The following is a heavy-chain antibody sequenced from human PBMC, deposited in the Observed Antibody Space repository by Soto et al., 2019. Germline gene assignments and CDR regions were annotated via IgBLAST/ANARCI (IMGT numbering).Heavy chain of an antibody. CDR3: ASGLVTTLHY. D-gene: IGHD4-17*01. Sequence: QLHLQESGSGLVKPSQTLSLTCAVSGGSISSGGYSWSWIRQPPGKGLEWIGYIYHSGSTYYNPSLKSRVTISVDRSKNQFSLKLSSVTAADTAVYYCASGLVTTLHYWGQGTLVTVSS. V-gene: IGHV4-30-2*01. CDR2: IYHSGST. J-gene: IGHJ4*02. CDR1: GGSISSGGYS.